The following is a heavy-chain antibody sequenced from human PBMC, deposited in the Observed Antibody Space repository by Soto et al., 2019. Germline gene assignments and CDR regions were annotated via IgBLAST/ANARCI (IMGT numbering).Heavy chain of an antibody. CDR2: ISGYNANT. V-gene: IGHV1-18*04. D-gene: IGHD3-3*01. CDR3: ARVGIFGVVVPLLDS. J-gene: IGHJ4*02. Sequence: ASVKVSCKASGYTFTRYGISWVRQAPGQGLEWMGWISGYNANTNYAENLQDRVTMTTDTSTNTAYMELRSLRSDDTAMYYCARVGIFGVVVPLLDSWGQGTLVTVSS. CDR1: GYTFTRYG.